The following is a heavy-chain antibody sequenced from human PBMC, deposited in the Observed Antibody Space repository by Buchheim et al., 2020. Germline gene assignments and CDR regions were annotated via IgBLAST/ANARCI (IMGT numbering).Heavy chain of an antibody. CDR3: ASTLGDRSTEFDY. V-gene: IGHV4-39*01. J-gene: IGHJ4*02. CDR2: IYYSGST. CDR1: GGSISSSSYY. D-gene: IGHD3-16*01. Sequence: QLQLQESGPGLVKPSETLSLTCTVSGGSISSSSYYWGWIRQPPGKGLEWIGSIYYSGSTYYNPSLTSRVTISVDTSKNQFSLKLSSVTAADTAVYYCASTLGDRSTEFDYWGQGTL.